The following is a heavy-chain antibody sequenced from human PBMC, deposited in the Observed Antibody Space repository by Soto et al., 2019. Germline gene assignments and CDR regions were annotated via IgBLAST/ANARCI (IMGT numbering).Heavy chain of an antibody. CDR2: INPSGGST. V-gene: IGHV1-46*01. CDR3: ARLRGDSWFDF. J-gene: IGHJ5*01. Sequence: ASVKVSCKASGYTFTSYYMHWVRQAPGQGLEWMGIINPSGGSTSYAQKFQGRVTMTRDTSNNQFSLQLTSLSPDDTAVYYCARLRGDSWFDFWGQGTRVTVSS. CDR1: GYTFTSYY.